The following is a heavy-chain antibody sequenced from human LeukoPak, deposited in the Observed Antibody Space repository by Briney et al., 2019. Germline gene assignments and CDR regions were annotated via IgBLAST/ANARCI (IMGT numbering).Heavy chain of an antibody. Sequence: PSETLSLTCTVSGGSVSSTSSSYFWNWMRHPPGKGLEWIGYIYHTGSTKYNPSLESRVSMSVNTFKGQFSLKLRSVTAADTAVYYCTRSIMNVYVSGTWGRGTLVTVSS. CDR1: GGSVSSTSSSYF. J-gene: IGHJ5*02. V-gene: IGHV4-61*01. CDR2: IYHTGST. D-gene: IGHD3-10*01. CDR3: TRSIMNVYVSGT.